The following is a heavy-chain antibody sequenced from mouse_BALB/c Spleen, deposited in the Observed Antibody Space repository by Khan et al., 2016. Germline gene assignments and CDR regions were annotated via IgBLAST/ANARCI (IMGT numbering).Heavy chain of an antibody. J-gene: IGHJ2*01. D-gene: IGHD2-14*01. V-gene: IGHV3-2*02. CDR1: GYSITSDYA. Sequence: EVQLQESGPGLVKPSQSLSLTCTVTGYSITSDYAWNWIRQFPGNKLEWMGYISYSGNTSYTPSLKSRISITRDTSKNQFFLQLNSLTTEDTATYYCARSRRYDGYFDYWGQGTTLTVSS. CDR2: ISYSGNT. CDR3: ARSRRYDGYFDY.